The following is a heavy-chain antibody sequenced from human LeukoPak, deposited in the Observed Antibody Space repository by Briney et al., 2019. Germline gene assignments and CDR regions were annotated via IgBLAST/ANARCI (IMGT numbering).Heavy chain of an antibody. Sequence: PGGSLRLSCAASGITFSDYAMSWVRQAPGKGLEWVSSISGSGGITYFADSMKGRSTISRDNSNNTLYLQMNSLRAEDTAVYYCAKDSRYSSHWYYHTLDVRGQGTTVTVSS. CDR3: AKDSRYSSHWYYHTLDV. J-gene: IGHJ6*01. V-gene: IGHV3-23*01. CDR1: GITFSDYA. CDR2: ISGSGGIT. D-gene: IGHD6-13*01.